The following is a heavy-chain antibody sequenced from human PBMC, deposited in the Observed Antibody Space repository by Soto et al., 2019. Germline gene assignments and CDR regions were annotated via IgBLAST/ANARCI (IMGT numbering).Heavy chain of an antibody. CDR2: ISYDGSNK. CDR3: ANQGTGFDD. V-gene: IGHV3-30*18. CDR1: GFMFSRYG. J-gene: IGHJ4*02. Sequence: QVQLVESGGGVVQPGRSLRLSCVVSGFMFSRYGMHWVRQAPGKGLEWVAFISYDGSNKFYGDSVKGRFTISRDNSENTMYLQMNSLRGEDTAVYYCANQGTGFDDWGQGTPVTVSS. D-gene: IGHD1-1*01.